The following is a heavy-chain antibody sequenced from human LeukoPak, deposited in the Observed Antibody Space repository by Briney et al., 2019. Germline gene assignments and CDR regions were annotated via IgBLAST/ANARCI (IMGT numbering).Heavy chain of an antibody. CDR1: GGSISGSY. J-gene: IGHJ4*02. CDR2: IHYTGFT. V-gene: IGHV4-59*01. CDR3: ARGILRDYYDSSGFYHRGGVGY. Sequence: PSETLSLTCTVSGGSISGSYWSWIRQPPGKGLEWIGYIHYTGFTAYNPSLKSRVTMSVDTSNNQFSMKLSSVTAADTAVYFCARGILRDYYDSSGFYHRGGVGYWGQGTLVTVSS. D-gene: IGHD3-22*01.